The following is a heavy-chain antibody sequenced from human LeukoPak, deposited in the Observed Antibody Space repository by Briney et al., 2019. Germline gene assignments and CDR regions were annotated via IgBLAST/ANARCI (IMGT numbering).Heavy chain of an antibody. D-gene: IGHD6-6*01. CDR2: ISGSGGST. V-gene: IGHV3-23*01. Sequence: GGSLRLSCAASGFTFSSYAMSWVRQAPGKGLEWVSAISGSGGSTYYADSVKGRFTISRDNSKNTLYLQMNSLRAEDTAVYYCATSSSSANYFYFDSWGQGTLVTVSS. J-gene: IGHJ4*02. CDR3: ATSSSSANYFYFDS. CDR1: GFTFSSYA.